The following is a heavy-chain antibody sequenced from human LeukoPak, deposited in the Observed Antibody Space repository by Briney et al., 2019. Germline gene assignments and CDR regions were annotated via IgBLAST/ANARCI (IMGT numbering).Heavy chain of an antibody. CDR3: AKDSDIVATITYLFDY. CDR1: GFTFSSYA. CDR2: ISGSGGST. V-gene: IGHV3-23*01. Sequence: GGSPRLSCAASGFTFSSYAMSWVRQAPGKGLEWVSAISGSGGSTYYADSVKGRFTISRDNSKNTLYLQMNSLRAEDTAVYSCAKDSDIVATITYLFDYWGQGTLVTVSS. J-gene: IGHJ4*02. D-gene: IGHD5-12*01.